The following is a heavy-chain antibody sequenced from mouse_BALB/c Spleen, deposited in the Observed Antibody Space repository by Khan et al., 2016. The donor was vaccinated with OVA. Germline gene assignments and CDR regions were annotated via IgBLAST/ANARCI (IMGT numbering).Heavy chain of an antibody. Sequence: QVQLKQSGPGLVAPSQNLSITCTVSGSSLSDYDVSWIRQTPGKGLEWLGVIWGGGSTYYNSALRSRLSISKDNSKSQVFLKMTSLQSYDSAMFYCAKGVWAHYYTLDYWGQGTSVTVSS. CDR3: AKGVWAHYYTLDY. V-gene: IGHV2-6-5*01. CDR2: IWGGGST. CDR1: GSSLSDYD. J-gene: IGHJ4*01.